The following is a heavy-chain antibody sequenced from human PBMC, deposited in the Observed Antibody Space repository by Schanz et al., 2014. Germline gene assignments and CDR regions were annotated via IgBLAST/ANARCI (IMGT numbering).Heavy chain of an antibody. CDR3: ARFNSGSHSPPYYYYGMDV. Sequence: QVQLVQSGAEVKKPGASVKVSCKASGYTFTSYGISWVRQAPGQGPEWMGWISDYSGNSKYAQKLQGRVTMTTDTSTNTAYMELRSLTSDDTAVYYCARFNSGSHSPPYYYYGMDVWGQGTTVTVSS. CDR1: GYTFTSYG. D-gene: IGHD1-26*01. J-gene: IGHJ6*02. CDR2: ISDYSGNS. V-gene: IGHV1-18*04.